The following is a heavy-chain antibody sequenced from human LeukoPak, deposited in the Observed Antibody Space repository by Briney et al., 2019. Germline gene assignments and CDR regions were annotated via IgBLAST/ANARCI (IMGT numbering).Heavy chain of an antibody. D-gene: IGHD6-13*01. V-gene: IGHV1-18*01. CDR2: ISAYNGNT. CDR1: GYTFTSYG. CDR3: AGVRSVRQQLADAFDI. J-gene: IGHJ3*02. Sequence: GASVKVSCKASGYTFTSYGISWVRQAPGQGLEWMGWISAYNGNTNYAQKLQGRFTMTTDTSTSTAYMELRSLRSDDTDVYYCAGVRSVRQQLADAFDIWGQGTMVTVSS.